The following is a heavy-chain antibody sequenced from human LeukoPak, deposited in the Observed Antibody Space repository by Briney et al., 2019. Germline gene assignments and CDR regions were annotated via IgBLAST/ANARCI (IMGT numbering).Heavy chain of an antibody. V-gene: IGHV4-4*07. CDR1: GGSISSYY. J-gene: IGHJ5*02. D-gene: IGHD3-3*01. CDR2: IYTSGST. Sequence: SETLSLTCTVSGGSISSYYWSWIRRPAGKGLEWIGRIYTSGSTNYNPSLKSRVTMSVDTSKNQFSLKLSSVTAADTAVYYCARYLYDFWSGHTPTNWFDPWGQGTLVTVSS. CDR3: ARYLYDFWSGHTPTNWFDP.